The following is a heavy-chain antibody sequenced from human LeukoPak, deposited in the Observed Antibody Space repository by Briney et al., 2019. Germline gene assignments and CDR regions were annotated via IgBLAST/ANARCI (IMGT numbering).Heavy chain of an antibody. J-gene: IGHJ3*02. Sequence: GESLRLSCTGSGFTLSSYAMKWVRRAPGQGLEWVSSISSSSSDIYYTDSVKGRFTISRDNAKNSLYLQMNSLRAEDTAVYYCVTDYGGSSGALDIWGHGTMVTVSS. CDR3: VTDYGGSSGALDI. V-gene: IGHV3-21*01. D-gene: IGHD4-23*01. CDR1: GFTLSSYA. CDR2: ISSSSSDI.